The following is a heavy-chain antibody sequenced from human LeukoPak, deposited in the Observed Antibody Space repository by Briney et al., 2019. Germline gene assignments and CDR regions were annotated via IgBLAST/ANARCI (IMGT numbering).Heavy chain of an antibody. CDR2: IYYSGST. Sequence: SETLSLTCTVSGGSISSSSYYWGWLRQPPGKGLEWIGSIYYSGSTYYNPSLKSRVTLSAVDTSKNQFSLKLSSVTAADTAVYYCARDNRYFDPGVYYYYGMDVWGQGTTVTVSS. CDR3: ARDNRYFDPGVYYYYGMDV. D-gene: IGHD3-9*01. CDR1: GGSISSSSYY. V-gene: IGHV4-39*07. J-gene: IGHJ6*02.